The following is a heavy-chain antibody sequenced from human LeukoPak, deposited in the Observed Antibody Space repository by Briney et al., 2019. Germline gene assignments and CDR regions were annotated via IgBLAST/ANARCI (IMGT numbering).Heavy chain of an antibody. CDR2: IYYSGST. V-gene: IGHV4-59*01. D-gene: IGHD6-13*01. CDR1: GGSISSYH. Sequence: SETLSLTCTVSGGSISSYHWSWIRQPPGKGLEWIGYIYYSGSTNYNPSLKSRVTISVDTSKNQFSLKLSSVTAADTAVYYCARGEQLVDFDYWGQGTLVTVSS. CDR3: ARGEQLVDFDY. J-gene: IGHJ4*02.